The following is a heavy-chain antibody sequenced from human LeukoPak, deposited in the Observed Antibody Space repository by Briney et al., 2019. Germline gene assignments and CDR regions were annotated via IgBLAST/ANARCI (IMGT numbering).Heavy chain of an antibody. J-gene: IGHJ4*02. Sequence: GGSLRLSCAASGFTFSSYSMNWVRQAPGKGLEWVSSISSSSSYIYYADSVKGRFTISRDNAKNSLYLQMNSLRAEDTAVYYCARGVAAAGYPDYWGQGTLVTVSS. V-gene: IGHV3-21*01. CDR3: ARGVAAAGYPDY. CDR2: ISSSSSYI. D-gene: IGHD6-13*01. CDR1: GFTFSSYS.